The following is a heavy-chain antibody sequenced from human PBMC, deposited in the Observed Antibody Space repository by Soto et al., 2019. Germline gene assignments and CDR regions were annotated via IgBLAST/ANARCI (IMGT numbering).Heavy chain of an antibody. V-gene: IGHV1-18*04. CDR3: ARDQVAKWAPGSAMVNYYYGMDA. D-gene: IGHD5-18*01. Sequence: ASVKVSCKASGYTFTSYGISWVRQAPGQGLEWMGWISVHDCDTNYAQNFQGRATMSTDTSTSTAYMEMRSVRSDDTAVYYCARDQVAKWAPGSAMVNYYYGMDAWGQGTTVTVSS. CDR2: ISVHDCDT. J-gene: IGHJ6*02. CDR1: GYTFTSYG.